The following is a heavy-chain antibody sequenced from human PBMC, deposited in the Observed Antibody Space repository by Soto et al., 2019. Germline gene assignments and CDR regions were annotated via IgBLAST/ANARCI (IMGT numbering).Heavy chain of an antibody. Sequence: EVQLLESRGGLVQPGGSLRLSCAASGFTFSSYAMSWVRQAPGKGLEWVSAISGSGGSTYYADSVKGRFTISRDNSKNTLYLQMNSLRAEDTAVYYCAKYSSGWYHPFDYWGQGTLVTVSS. CDR2: ISGSGGST. CDR1: GFTFSSYA. CDR3: AKYSSGWYHPFDY. J-gene: IGHJ4*02. V-gene: IGHV3-23*01. D-gene: IGHD6-19*01.